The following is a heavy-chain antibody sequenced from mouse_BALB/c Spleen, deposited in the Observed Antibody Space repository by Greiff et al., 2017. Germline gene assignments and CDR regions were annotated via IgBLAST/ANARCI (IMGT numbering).Heavy chain of an antibody. V-gene: IGHV1-69*02. J-gene: IGHJ2*01. CDR3: TRWGDYGYFDY. Sequence: VQLQQPGAELVRPGASVKLSCKASGYTFTSYWINWVKQRPGQGLEWIGNIYPSDSYTNYNQKFKDKATLTVDKSSSTAYMQLSSPTSEDSAVYYCTRWGDYGYFDYWGQGTTLTVSS. CDR1: GYTFTSYW. CDR2: IYPSDSYT. D-gene: IGHD2-4*01.